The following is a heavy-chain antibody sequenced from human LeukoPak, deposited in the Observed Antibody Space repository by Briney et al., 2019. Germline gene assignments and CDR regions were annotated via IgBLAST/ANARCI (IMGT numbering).Heavy chain of an antibody. V-gene: IGHV4-61*02. Sequence: PSETLSLTCTVSGGSISSGSYYWSWIRQPAGKGLEWIGRIYTSGSTNYNPSLKSRVTISVDTSKNQFSLKLSSVTAADTAVYYCAIQATPAEVYGMDVWGQGTTVTVSS. CDR1: GGSISSGSYY. J-gene: IGHJ6*02. CDR2: IYTSGST. CDR3: AIQATPAEVYGMDV.